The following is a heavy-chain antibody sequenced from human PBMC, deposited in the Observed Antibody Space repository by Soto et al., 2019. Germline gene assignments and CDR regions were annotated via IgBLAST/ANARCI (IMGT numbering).Heavy chain of an antibody. CDR1: GVTFISYA. D-gene: IGHD3-16*01. J-gene: IGHJ6*02. CDR2: ISGSGGST. Sequence: AGGSLRLSCAVSGVTFISYAMSWVRQAPGKGLERVSSISGSGGSTYYADSVKGRFTISRDNSQNTLFLQMNSLRAEDTAVYYCAKVVYDYVWGRPDYYYGMDVWGQGTTLTVSS. V-gene: IGHV3-23*01. CDR3: AKVVYDYVWGRPDYYYGMDV.